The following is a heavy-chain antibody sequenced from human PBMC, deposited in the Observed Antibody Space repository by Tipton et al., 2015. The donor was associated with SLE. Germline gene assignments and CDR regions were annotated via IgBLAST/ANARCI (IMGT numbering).Heavy chain of an antibody. CDR3: ARGLSNRKRSSDTFDK. Sequence: TLSLTCTVSGGSITHTSYYWGWIRQPPGKGLEWIGYIYYSGSTYRVPSLESRITMSVDTSNNQFSLKMSSVTAADTAVYYCARGLSNRKRSSDTFDKWGQGTMVTVSS. J-gene: IGHJ3*02. V-gene: IGHV4-31*03. CDR1: GGSITHTSYY. CDR2: IYYSGST.